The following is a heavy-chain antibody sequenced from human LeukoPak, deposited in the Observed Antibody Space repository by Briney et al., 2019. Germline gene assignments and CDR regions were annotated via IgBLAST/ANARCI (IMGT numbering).Heavy chain of an antibody. CDR3: AKMAYYYTY. Sequence: GGSLRLSCAASGFTFSSYEMNWVRQAPGKGLEWVSYISSSGSTYYADSVKGRFTISRDNSKNTLYLQMNSLRAEDTAVYYCAKMAYYYTYWGQGTLVTVSS. J-gene: IGHJ4*02. CDR2: ISSSGST. D-gene: IGHD3-10*01. CDR1: GFTFSSYE. V-gene: IGHV3-23*01.